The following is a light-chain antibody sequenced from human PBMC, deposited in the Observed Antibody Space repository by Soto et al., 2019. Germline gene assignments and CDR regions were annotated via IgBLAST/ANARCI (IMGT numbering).Light chain of an antibody. CDR3: QQRSNWLT. J-gene: IGKJ4*01. Sequence: EIVLTQSPATLSLSPGERATLSCRAGQSVSSYLAWYQQKPGQAPRLLIYDASNRATGIPARFSGSGSGTDFTLTISSLEPEDFAVYYCQQRSNWLTFGGGTKVEIK. CDR2: DAS. CDR1: QSVSSY. V-gene: IGKV3-11*01.